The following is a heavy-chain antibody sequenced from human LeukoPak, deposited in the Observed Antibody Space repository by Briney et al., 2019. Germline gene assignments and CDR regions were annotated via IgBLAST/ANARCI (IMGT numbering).Heavy chain of an antibody. Sequence: SAKVSCKASGGTFSKHTISWVRHAPGQGVEWVGRVIPIFGTADHAQKFQGRITITADKSTDKAYMELSSLRSDDTAVYYCANQCSSTSCYGSDYWGQGTLVPVSS. J-gene: IGHJ4*02. V-gene: IGHV1-69*08. CDR3: ANQCSSTSCYGSDY. CDR1: GGTFSKHT. D-gene: IGHD2-2*01. CDR2: VIPIFGTA.